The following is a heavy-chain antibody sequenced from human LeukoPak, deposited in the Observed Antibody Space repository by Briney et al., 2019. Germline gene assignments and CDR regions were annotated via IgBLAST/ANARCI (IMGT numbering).Heavy chain of an antibody. J-gene: IGHJ5*02. CDR3: AREKINNWFDP. CDR1: GGSISSYY. Sequence: KSSETLSLTCTVSGGSISSYYWSWIRQPPGKGLEWIGYIYYSGSTNYNPSLKSRVTISVDTSKNQFSLKLNSVTAADTAVYYCAREKINNWFDPWGQGTLVTVSS. CDR2: IYYSGST. V-gene: IGHV4-59*01.